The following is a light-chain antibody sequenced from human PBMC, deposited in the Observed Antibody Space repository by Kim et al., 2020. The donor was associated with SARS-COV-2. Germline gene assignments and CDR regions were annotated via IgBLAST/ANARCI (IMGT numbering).Light chain of an antibody. Sequence: SSELTQDPAVSVALGQTVRITCQGDSVTSYYATWYQQKPGQAPLLVMYGENNRPSGIPERFSGSRSGNTASLTITGTQAGDEADYYCNSRHSSGNHWVFGGGTKLTVL. CDR2: GEN. CDR1: SVTSYY. J-gene: IGLJ3*02. V-gene: IGLV3-19*01. CDR3: NSRHSSGNHWV.